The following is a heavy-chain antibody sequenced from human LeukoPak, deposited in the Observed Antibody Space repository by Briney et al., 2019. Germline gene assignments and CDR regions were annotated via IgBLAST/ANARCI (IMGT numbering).Heavy chain of an antibody. D-gene: IGHD1-26*01. CDR3: ARDRTDSGGYFLDS. V-gene: IGHV3-21*01. Sequence: GGYLRLSCAASGFTFSSYSMNWVRQAPGKGLEWVSYISTSSSHIYYADSVKGRFTISRDNAKNSLYLQMNSLRAEDTAVYYCARDRTDSGGYFLDSWGQGTLVTVSS. CDR2: ISTSSSHI. CDR1: GFTFSSYS. J-gene: IGHJ4*02.